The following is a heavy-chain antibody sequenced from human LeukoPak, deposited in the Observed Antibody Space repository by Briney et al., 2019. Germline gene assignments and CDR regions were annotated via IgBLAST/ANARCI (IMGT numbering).Heavy chain of an antibody. CDR2: IKQDGSEK. CDR3: ASTDI. V-gene: IGHV3-7*01. CDR1: GGSFSGYY. Sequence: ETLSLTCGVYGGSFSGYYWSWIRQPPGKGLEWVANIKQDGSEKYYVDSVKGRFTISRDNAKNSLYLQMNSLRAEDTAVYYCASTDIWGQGTMVTVSS. J-gene: IGHJ3*02.